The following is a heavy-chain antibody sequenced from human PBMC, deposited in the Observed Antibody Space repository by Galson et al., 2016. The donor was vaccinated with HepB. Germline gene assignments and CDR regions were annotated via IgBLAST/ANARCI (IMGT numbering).Heavy chain of an antibody. D-gene: IGHD4-11*01. CDR1: GFTFSSFA. CDR2: ISATGSAI. J-gene: IGHJ4*02. CDR3: ARDGDYSFPFNF. Sequence: SLRLSCAASGFTFSSFAMTWVRQAPGKGLEWVSYISATGSAIKYSDSVRGRLTIYRDNAKNSLYLQMHSLGDEDTAIYYCARDGDYSFPFNFWGRGTLVTVSS. V-gene: IGHV3-48*03.